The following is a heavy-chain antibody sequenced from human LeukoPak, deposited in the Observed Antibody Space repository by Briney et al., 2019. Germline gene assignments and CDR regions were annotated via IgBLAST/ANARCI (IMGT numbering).Heavy chain of an antibody. J-gene: IGHJ4*02. CDR1: GFTFSSYA. CDR3: GRAPGSLVSIAARPYYFDY. Sequence: GGSLRLSCAASGFTFSSYAMTWVRQAPGKGLEGGSIINGAGGATYYADSVKGRFAISRDNSKNTLYLEINTLRVEDAALYYCGRAPGSLVSIAARPYYFDYWGQGTLVTVSS. CDR2: INGAGGAT. V-gene: IGHV3-23*01. D-gene: IGHD6-6*01.